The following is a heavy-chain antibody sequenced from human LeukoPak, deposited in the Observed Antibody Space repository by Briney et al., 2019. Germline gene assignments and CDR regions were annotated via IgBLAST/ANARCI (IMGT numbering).Heavy chain of an antibody. V-gene: IGHV3-30*02. J-gene: IGHJ4*02. CDR1: GFTFNNFG. CDR2: IGYEGVHK. CDR3: AKDLHGGYSSDY. Sequence: RPGGSLRLSFAASGFTFNNFGMHWVRQAPGKGLEWVSFIGYEGVHKYYADSVKGRFTISKDNSKATLYLQMNSLRPEDTAVYYCAKDLHGGYSSDYWGQGTLVTVFS. D-gene: IGHD4-23*01.